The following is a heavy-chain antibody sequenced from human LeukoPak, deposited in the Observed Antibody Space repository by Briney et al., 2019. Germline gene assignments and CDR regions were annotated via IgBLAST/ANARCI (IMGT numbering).Heavy chain of an antibody. V-gene: IGHV4-30-4*01. CDR3: ARPYYYDSRIDP. CDR1: GGSISSGDYY. CDR2: MYYSGST. J-gene: IGHJ5*02. Sequence: PSETLSLTCTVSGGSISSGDYYWSWIRQPPGKGLEWIAYMYYSGSTYYNPSLKSRITMSADTSKNQLSLKLSSVTAADTAVYYCARPYYYDSRIDPWGQGILVTVSS. D-gene: IGHD3-22*01.